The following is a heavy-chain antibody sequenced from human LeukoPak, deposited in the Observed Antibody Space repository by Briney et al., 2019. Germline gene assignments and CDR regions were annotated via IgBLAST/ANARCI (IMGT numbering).Heavy chain of an antibody. CDR2: ISSNGGST. J-gene: IGHJ2*01. Sequence: GGSLRLSCAASGFTFSSYAMHWVRQAPGKGLEYVSAISSNGGSTYYANSVKGRFTISRDNSKNTLYLQMGSLRAEDMAVYYCARFAAAGFPYWYFDLWGRGTLVTVSS. V-gene: IGHV3-64*01. CDR3: ARFAAAGFPYWYFDL. D-gene: IGHD6-13*01. CDR1: GFTFSSYA.